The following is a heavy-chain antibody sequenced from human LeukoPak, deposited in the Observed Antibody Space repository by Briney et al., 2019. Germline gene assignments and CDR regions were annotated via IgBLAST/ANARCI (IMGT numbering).Heavy chain of an antibody. Sequence: ASVKVSCKASGYTFTSYGISWVRQAPGQGLEWMGWISAYNGNTNYAQKLQGRVTMTTDTSTSTAYMELRSLRSDDTAVYYCARGLGSNSWYNWFDPWGQGTLVTVSS. CDR2: ISAYNGNT. CDR1: GYTFTSYG. CDR3: ARGLGSNSWYNWFDP. V-gene: IGHV1-18*01. J-gene: IGHJ5*02. D-gene: IGHD6-13*01.